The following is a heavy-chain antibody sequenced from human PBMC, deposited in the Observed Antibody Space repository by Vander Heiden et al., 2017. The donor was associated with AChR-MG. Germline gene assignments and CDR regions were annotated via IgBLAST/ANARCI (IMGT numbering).Heavy chain of an antibody. CDR1: GYTFTSYG. V-gene: IGHV1-18*01. CDR2: ISAHNGNT. CDR3: ARDGRNRGGYCSSTSCRAYGMDV. D-gene: IGHD2-2*01. Sequence: QVQLVQSGAEVKKPGASVTVSCKASGYTFTSYGISWVRQAPGQGLECMGWISAHNGNTNYAQKLQGRVTMTTDTSTSTAYMELRSLRSDDTAVYYCARDGRNRGGYCSSTSCRAYGMDVWGQGTTVTVSS. J-gene: IGHJ6*02.